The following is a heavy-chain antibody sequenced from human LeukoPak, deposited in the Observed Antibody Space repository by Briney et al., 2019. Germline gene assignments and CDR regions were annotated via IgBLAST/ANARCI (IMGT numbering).Heavy chain of an antibody. CDR2: IYYSGST. V-gene: IGHV4-59*08. Sequence: PSETLSLTCTVSGGSISSYYWSRIRQPPGKGLEWIGYIYYSGSTNYNPSLKSRVTISVDTSKNQFSLKLSSVTAADTAVYYCARGVSYYDSSGYYNEYFQHWGQGTLVTVSS. J-gene: IGHJ1*01. D-gene: IGHD3-22*01. CDR1: GGSISSYY. CDR3: ARGVSYYDSSGYYNEYFQH.